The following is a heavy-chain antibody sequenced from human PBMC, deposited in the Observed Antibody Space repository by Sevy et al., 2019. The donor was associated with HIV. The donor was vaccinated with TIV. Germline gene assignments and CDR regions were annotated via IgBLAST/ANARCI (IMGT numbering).Heavy chain of an antibody. J-gene: IGHJ6*02. D-gene: IGHD2-21*01. CDR3: AKDINRGCDGVNCYTYYYYFYGLDV. CDR2: ISWNSRNI. Sequence: GGSLRLSCAVSGFPFNYHAMHWVRQVPGKGLEWVPGISWNSRNIGYADSVKGRFTISRDNARHFVYLETNSLRPEDTAFYYCAKDINRGCDGVNCYTYYYYFYGLDVWGQGTTVTVSS. V-gene: IGHV3-9*01. CDR1: GFPFNYHA.